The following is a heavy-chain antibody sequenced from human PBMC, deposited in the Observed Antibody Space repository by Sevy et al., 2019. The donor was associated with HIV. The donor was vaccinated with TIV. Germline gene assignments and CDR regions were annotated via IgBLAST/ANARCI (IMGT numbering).Heavy chain of an antibody. D-gene: IGHD1-26*01. V-gene: IGHV3-23*01. CDR2: LSGGGGST. J-gene: IGHJ3*02. Sequence: GGSLRLSCAASGFTFSSYAMNWVRQAPGKGLQWVSGLSGGGGSTYYADSVKGRFAISRDNSKNTLYLQMNSLRAEDTAVYYCAKDRIWELGDAFDISGQGTLVTVSS. CDR1: GFTFSSYA. CDR3: AKDRIWELGDAFDI.